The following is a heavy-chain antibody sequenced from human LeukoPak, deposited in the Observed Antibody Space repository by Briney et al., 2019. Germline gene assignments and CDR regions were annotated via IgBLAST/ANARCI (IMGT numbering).Heavy chain of an antibody. D-gene: IGHD1-20*01. CDR2: INHSGST. V-gene: IGHV4-34*01. CDR1: CWSFSGFY. J-gene: IGHJ4*02. Sequence: SETLFLTCAVYCWSFSGFYWSWIRQPPRKGPEWIGEINHSGSTNYNPSLKSRVTISVDTSKNQFSLKLSSVTAADTAVYYCASRGYNWNDAFDYWGQGTLVTVSS. CDR3: ASRGYNWNDAFDY.